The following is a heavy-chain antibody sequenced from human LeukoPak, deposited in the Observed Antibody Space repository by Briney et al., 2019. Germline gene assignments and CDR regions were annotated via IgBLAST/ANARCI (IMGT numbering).Heavy chain of an antibody. D-gene: IGHD1-26*01. CDR1: GFSFGAYI. Sequence: GGSLRLSCAASGFSFGAYIMNWVRQAPGKGLEWVSSISSNSYYIYYADSVRGRFTISKDNAKNSLFLQMNSLRAEDTAVYYCARWLVGALKPGAFDLWGQGTRVTVSS. CDR2: ISSNSYYI. J-gene: IGHJ3*01. V-gene: IGHV3-21*01. CDR3: ARWLVGALKPGAFDL.